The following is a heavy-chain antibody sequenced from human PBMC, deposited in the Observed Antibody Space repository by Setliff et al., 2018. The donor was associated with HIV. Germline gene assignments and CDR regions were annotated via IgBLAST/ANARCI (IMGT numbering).Heavy chain of an antibody. J-gene: IGHJ4*02. CDR1: GFTFSDYY. CDR3: ARVMIGYSGYDAFDY. CDR2: ITGSSSYT. D-gene: IGHD5-12*01. Sequence: GSLRLSCAASGFTFSDYYMSWIRQAPGEGLEWVSYITGSSSYTNYADSVKGRFTISRDNAKNSLYLQMNSLRAEDTAVYYCARVMIGYSGYDAFDYWGQGTLVTVSS. V-gene: IGHV3-11*05.